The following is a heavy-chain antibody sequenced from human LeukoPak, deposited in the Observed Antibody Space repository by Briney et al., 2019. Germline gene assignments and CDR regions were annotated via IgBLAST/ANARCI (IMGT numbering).Heavy chain of an antibody. CDR3: ARQGYCTPTKCYFYYYMDV. V-gene: IGHV4-59*08. J-gene: IGHJ6*03. CDR1: SDSISTYY. Sequence: SETLSLTCTVSSDSISTYYWSWIRQPPGKGLEWIGFIYGSAITNYNPSLKSRVTISIDTSKNQFSLKLNSVTAADTAVYYCARQGYCTPTKCYFYYYMDVWGKGTTVTVSS. D-gene: IGHD2-2*01. CDR2: IYGSAIT.